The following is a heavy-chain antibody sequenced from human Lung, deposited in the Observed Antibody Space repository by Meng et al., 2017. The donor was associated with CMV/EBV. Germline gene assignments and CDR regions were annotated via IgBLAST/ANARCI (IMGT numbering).Heavy chain of an antibody. J-gene: IGHJ6*02. CDR1: GYTFTNYF. D-gene: IGHD2-21*01. CDR2: ISPSGESR. CDR3: ARDYGDCALTGCLQYFYCLDV. Sequence: ASXXVSXKASGYTFTNYFIHWVRQAPGQGLEWVGVISPSGESRNYAPRFQGSVTMTSDSSASTVYMELLSLKSEDTAVYFCARDYGDCALTGCLQYFYCLDVWGQGTXVTVSS. V-gene: IGHV1-46*01.